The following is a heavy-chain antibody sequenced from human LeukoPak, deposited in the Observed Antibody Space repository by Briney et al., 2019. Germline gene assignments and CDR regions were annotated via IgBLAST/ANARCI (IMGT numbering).Heavy chain of an antibody. D-gene: IGHD2-2*02. CDR2: INHSGST. CDR1: GGSFSGYY. J-gene: IGHJ4*02. CDR3: ASHTPEQGDY. V-gene: IGHV4-34*01. Sequence: SETLSLTCAVHGGSFSGYYWSWIRQPPGKGLEWIGEINHSGSTNYNPSLKSRVTISVDTSKNQFSLKLSSVTAADTAVYYCASHTPEQGDYWGQGTLVTVSS.